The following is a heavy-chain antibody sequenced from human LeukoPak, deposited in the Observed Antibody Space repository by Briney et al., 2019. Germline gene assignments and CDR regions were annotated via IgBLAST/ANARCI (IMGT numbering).Heavy chain of an antibody. J-gene: IGHJ4*02. CDR1: AYSISSGYY. D-gene: IGHD2-15*01. CDR3: ARDLGWPSYYFDY. CDR2: IYHSGST. Sequence: SETLSLTCTVSAYSISSGYYWGWIRQPPGKGLEWIGSIYHSGSTYYNPSLKSRVTVSLDTSKNQFSLKLRSVTAADTAVYYCARDLGWPSYYFDYWGQGTLVTVSS. V-gene: IGHV4-38-2*02.